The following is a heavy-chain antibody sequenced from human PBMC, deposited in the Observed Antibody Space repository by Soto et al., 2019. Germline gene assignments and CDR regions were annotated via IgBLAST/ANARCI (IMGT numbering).Heavy chain of an antibody. D-gene: IGHD6-19*01. Sequence: RHCYRAAEVNCVIYGGSWIRQTPGKGLEWVANIKQDGSEKYYVDSVKGRFTISRDNAKNSLYLQMNSLRAEDTAVYYCASSAKHSSGWYFSGFDYWGQGTLVTVSS. CDR1: EVNCVIYG. J-gene: IGHJ4*02. CDR3: ASSAKHSSGWYFSGFDY. CDR2: IKQDGSEK. V-gene: IGHV3-7*03.